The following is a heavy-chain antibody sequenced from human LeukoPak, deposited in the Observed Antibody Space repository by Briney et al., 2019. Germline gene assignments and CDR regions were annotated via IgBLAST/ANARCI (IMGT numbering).Heavy chain of an antibody. CDR3: VKDYQVGNSPAFGDY. Sequence: GGSLRLSCAASGFTFSSHAMSWVRRAPGKGLEWVSGLIENGATTYYADSVKGRFTISRDNSRNTMYLQMNSLRVEDTAVYYCVKDYQVGNSPAFGDYWGQGTLVTISS. J-gene: IGHJ4*02. V-gene: IGHV3-23*01. CDR2: LIENGATT. D-gene: IGHD1-26*01. CDR1: GFTFSSHA.